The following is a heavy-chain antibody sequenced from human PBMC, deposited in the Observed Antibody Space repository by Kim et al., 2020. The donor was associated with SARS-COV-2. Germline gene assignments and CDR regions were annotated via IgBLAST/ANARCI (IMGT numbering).Heavy chain of an antibody. Sequence: TYYTPSPEGRVTISVDTSKNQYSLKLSSVTAADTAVYYCARHHHNPAFDYWGQGTLVTVSS. CDR2: T. D-gene: IGHD1-20*01. J-gene: IGHJ4*02. CDR3: ARHHHNPAFDY. V-gene: IGHV4-39*01.